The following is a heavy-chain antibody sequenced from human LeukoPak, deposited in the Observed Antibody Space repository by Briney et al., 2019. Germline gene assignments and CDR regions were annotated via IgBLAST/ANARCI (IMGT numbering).Heavy chain of an antibody. D-gene: IGHD1-26*01. J-gene: IGHJ4*02. CDR1: GFTFSNAW. CDR2: IKTKADGGTT. Sequence: KTGGSLRLSCAASGFTFSNAWMSWVRQAPGKGLEWVGRIKTKADGGTTDYAAPVKGRFTLSRDDSKSTVFLQMNSLKTEDTAVYYCNKDLRWELNFDYWGQGTLVTVSS. V-gene: IGHV3-15*01. CDR3: NKDLRWELNFDY.